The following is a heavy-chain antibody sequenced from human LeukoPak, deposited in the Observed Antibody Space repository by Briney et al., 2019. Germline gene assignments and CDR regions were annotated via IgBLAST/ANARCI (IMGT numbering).Heavy chain of an antibody. J-gene: IGHJ4*02. D-gene: IGHD1-1*01. Sequence: PGGSLRLSCAASGFTFSSHWMSWVRQAPGKGLEWVSAISGSGGSTYYADSVKGRFTISRDNSKNTLYLQMNSLRAEDSAVYYCARYCTFRTCSGTKFDSWGQGTLVTVSS. CDR2: ISGSGGST. V-gene: IGHV3-23*01. CDR1: GFTFSSHW. CDR3: ARYCTFRTCSGTKFDS.